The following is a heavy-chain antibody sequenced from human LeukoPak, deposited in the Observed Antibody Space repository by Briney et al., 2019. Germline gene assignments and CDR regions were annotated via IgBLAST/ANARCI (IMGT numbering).Heavy chain of an antibody. CDR2: IYYSGST. CDR3: AGKQQLVRLGFFWFDP. J-gene: IGHJ5*02. Sequence: SETLSLTCTVSGGSISSSSYYWGWIRQPPGKGLEWIGSIYYSGSTYYNPALKSRVTISVDTSKNQFSLKLSSVTAADTAVYYCAGKQQLVRLGFFWFDPWGQGTLVTVSS. D-gene: IGHD6-13*01. CDR1: GGSISSSSYY. V-gene: IGHV4-39*01.